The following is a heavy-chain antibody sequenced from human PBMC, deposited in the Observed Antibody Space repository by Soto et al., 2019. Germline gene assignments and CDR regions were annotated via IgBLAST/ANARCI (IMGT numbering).Heavy chain of an antibody. CDR2: INPSGGST. Sequence: ASVKVSCRASGYTFTSYYMHWVRQAPGQGLEWMGIINPSGGSTSYAQKFQGRVTMTRDTSTSTVYMELSSLRSEDTAVYYCARGPVVPADKIYYYYYYMDVWGKGTTVTVS. CDR3: ARGPVVPADKIYYYYYYMDV. D-gene: IGHD2-2*01. CDR1: GYTFTSYY. V-gene: IGHV1-46*03. J-gene: IGHJ6*03.